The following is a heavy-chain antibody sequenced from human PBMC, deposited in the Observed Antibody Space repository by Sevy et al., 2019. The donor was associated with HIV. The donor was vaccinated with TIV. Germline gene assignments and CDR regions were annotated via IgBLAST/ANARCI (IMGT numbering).Heavy chain of an antibody. D-gene: IGHD2-2*01. J-gene: IGHJ4*02. CDR1: GGSFSGYF. CDR2: INHSGSL. Sequence: SQTLSLTCAVSGGSFSGYFWNWIRQSPGKGLEWIGEINHSGSLKYNPSLKSRVTISVDASKSQLSLHLRSVTAADTAVYYCARGRQAYVVVVPSTGPFDYWGRGTLVTVSS. CDR3: ARGRQAYVVVVPSTGPFDY. V-gene: IGHV4-34*01.